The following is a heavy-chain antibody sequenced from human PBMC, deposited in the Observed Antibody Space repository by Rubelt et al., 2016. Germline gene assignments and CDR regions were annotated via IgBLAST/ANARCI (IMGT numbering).Heavy chain of an antibody. D-gene: IGHD2-15*01. CDR2: LYYSGST. J-gene: IGHJ4*02. CDR3: ATPMYCSGGRCYLGFDY. CDR1: GGSITISTYY. V-gene: IGHV4-39*01. Sequence: QLQLQESGPGLVKPSETLSLTCTVSGGSITISTYYWGWVRQSPGKGLEWIGGLYYSGSTYFNPSLRSRVTVSLDASKNQFSLKLRSGTAADTAVYYCATPMYCSGGRCYLGFDYWGQGTLVTVSS.